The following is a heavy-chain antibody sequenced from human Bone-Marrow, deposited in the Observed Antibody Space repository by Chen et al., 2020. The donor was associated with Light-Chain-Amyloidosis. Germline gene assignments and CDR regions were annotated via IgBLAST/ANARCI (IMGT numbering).Heavy chain of an antibody. J-gene: IGHJ4*02. D-gene: IGHD5-12*01. CDR2: IYPEDSDA. Sequence: EVQLEQSGPEVKKPGESLKIPCKGPGYTFPNYWIGWVRQMPGKGLAWMGVIYPEDSDARYSPSFEGQVTISADKSITTAYLQWRSLKASDTAMYYCARRRDGYNFDYWGQGTLVTVSS. CDR1: GYTFPNYW. CDR3: ARRRDGYNFDY. V-gene: IGHV5-51*01.